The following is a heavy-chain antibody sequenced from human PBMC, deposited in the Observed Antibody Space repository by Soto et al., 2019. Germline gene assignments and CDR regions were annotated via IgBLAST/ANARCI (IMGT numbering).Heavy chain of an antibody. CDR1: GFTFSSYS. V-gene: IGHV3-21*01. Sequence: GGSLRLSCAASGFTFSSYSMNWVRQAPGKGLEWVSSISSSSSYIYYADSVKGRFTISRDNAKNSLYLQMNSLRAEDTAVYYCARGITYYDILTGYHLDYWGQGTLVTVSS. CDR3: ARGITYYDILTGYHLDY. D-gene: IGHD3-9*01. J-gene: IGHJ4*02. CDR2: ISSSSSYI.